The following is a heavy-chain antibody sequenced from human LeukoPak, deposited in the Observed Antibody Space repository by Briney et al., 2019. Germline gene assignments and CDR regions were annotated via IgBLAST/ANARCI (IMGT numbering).Heavy chain of an antibody. CDR2: ITSGSGSNV. J-gene: IGHJ4*02. D-gene: IGHD6-13*01. Sequence: GGSLRLSCAASGFTFSSHAMSWVRQAPGKGLEWVSAITSGSGSNVYYTDSLKGRFTISRDNSKNALYLQMNSLRAEDTAVYYCARHGSWSFDYWGQGTLVTVSA. V-gene: IGHV3-23*01. CDR1: GFTFSSHA. CDR3: ARHGSWSFDY.